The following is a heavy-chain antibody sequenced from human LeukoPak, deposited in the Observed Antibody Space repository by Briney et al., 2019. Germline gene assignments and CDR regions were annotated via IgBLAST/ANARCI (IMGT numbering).Heavy chain of an antibody. J-gene: IGHJ6*02. CDR1: GFTFSDYY. CDR2: ISNSGSTV. V-gene: IGHV3-11*01. CDR3: ALGTINKDYYFGMDV. Sequence: GGSLRLSCAASGFTFSDYYMTWLRQAPGKGLEWLSYISNSGSTVSYADSVKGRFTVSRDNAKRSLYLQIESLRDDDTAVYHCALGTINKDYYFGMDVWGQGTTVTVSS. D-gene: IGHD2-8*01.